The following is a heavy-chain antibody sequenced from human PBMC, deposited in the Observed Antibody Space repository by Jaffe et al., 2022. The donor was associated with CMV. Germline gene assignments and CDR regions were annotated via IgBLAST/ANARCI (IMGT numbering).Heavy chain of an antibody. D-gene: IGHD4-17*01. Sequence: VQLVESGGGLVQPGGSLRLSCVVSGFTVNTNYMTWVRQAPGKGLEWVSVIYSGGSTYYAESVKGRLTISRDNSKNTVYLQINSLRAEDTGVYYCAREADGGASGYWYFDLWGRGTLVTVSS. J-gene: IGHJ2*01. CDR1: GFTVNTNY. V-gene: IGHV3-66*01. CDR2: IYSGGST. CDR3: AREADGGASGYWYFDL.